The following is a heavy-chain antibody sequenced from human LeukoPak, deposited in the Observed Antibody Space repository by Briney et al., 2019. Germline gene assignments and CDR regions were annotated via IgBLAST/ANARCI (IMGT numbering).Heavy chain of an antibody. Sequence: PGGSLRLSCAASGFMFNNYAMHWVRQAPGKGLEWVAVISYEGSNIQYADSVKGRFTISRDNSKNTLYLQMNSLRPEDTAVYYCAREDGVVPAAPTNWFDPWGQGTLVTVSS. D-gene: IGHD2-2*01. J-gene: IGHJ5*02. CDR2: ISYEGSNI. CDR1: GFMFNNYA. CDR3: AREDGVVPAAPTNWFDP. V-gene: IGHV3-30-3*01.